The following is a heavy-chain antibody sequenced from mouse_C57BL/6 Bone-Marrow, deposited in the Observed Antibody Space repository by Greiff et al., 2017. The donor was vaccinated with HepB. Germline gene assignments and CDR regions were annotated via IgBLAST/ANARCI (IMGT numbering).Heavy chain of an antibody. V-gene: IGHV5-16*01. CDR3: ARDGDSSGYDAMDY. Sequence: EVKLMESEGGLVQPGSSMKLSCTASGFTFSDYYMVWVRQVPEKGLEWVANINYDGSSTYYLDSLKSRFIISRDNAKNILYLQMSSLKSEDTATYYCARDGDSSGYDAMDYWGQGTSVTVSS. CDR1: GFTFSDYY. D-gene: IGHD3-2*02. J-gene: IGHJ4*01. CDR2: INYDGSST.